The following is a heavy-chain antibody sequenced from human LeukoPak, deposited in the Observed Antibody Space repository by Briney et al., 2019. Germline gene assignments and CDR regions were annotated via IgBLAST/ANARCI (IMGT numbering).Heavy chain of an antibody. CDR2: IYHNGNT. V-gene: IGHV4-38-2*01. D-gene: IGHD5-18*01. J-gene: IGHJ4*02. CDR3: ARVRYNYGDSDY. CDR1: GYSISSGYY. Sequence: KPSETLSLTCAVSGYSISSGYYWGWIRQPPGKGLEWIGTIYHNGNTYYNPSLKSRVTISVDTSKNQFSLKLSSVTAADTAAYYCARVRYNYGDSDYWGQGTLVTVSS.